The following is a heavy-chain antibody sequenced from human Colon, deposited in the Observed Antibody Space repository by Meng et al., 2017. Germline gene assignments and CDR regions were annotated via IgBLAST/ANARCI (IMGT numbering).Heavy chain of an antibody. CDR2: IYYSENT. CDR3: ARRYGSGTYPFDF. J-gene: IGHJ4*02. V-gene: IGHV4-31*03. Sequence: QVQMQESGPGLVKPSETLSPPCSVSGASIRGGGYYWSWIRQVPGKGLDLIGYIYYSENTYYKPSLQSRAIISVDTSKNEFSLRLSSVSAADTAVYYCARRYGSGTYPFDFWGQGILVTVSS. D-gene: IGHD3-10*01. CDR1: GASIRGGGYY.